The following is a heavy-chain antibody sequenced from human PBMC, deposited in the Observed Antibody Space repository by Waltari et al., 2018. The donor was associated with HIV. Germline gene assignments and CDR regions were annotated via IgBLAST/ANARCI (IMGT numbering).Heavy chain of an antibody. CDR3: ARDTLGTLDY. J-gene: IGHJ4*02. V-gene: IGHV3-13*01. CDR2: VGTAGET. CDR1: GFIFTTYD. Sequence: EVQLVESGGGLVQPGGYLRLSCAASGFIFTTYDIHWVRQRTGKGLEWVSAVGTAGETYYSDSVKGRLTISREDAKNSLFLQMNSLRAEDTALYYCARDTLGTLDYWGQGILITVSS.